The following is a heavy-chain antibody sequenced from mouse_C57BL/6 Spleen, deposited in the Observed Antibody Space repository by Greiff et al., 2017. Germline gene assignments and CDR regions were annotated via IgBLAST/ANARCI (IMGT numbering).Heavy chain of an antibody. J-gene: IGHJ3*01. D-gene: IGHD2-4*01. V-gene: IGHV1-64*01. Sequence: VQLQQPGAELVKPGASVKLSCKASGYTFTSYWMHWVKQRPGQGLEWIGMIHPNSGSTNYNEKFKSKATLTVDKSSSTAYMQLSSLTSEDSAVYYCARDDYDGIFAYWGKGTLVTVAA. CDR1: GYTFTSYW. CDR2: IHPNSGST. CDR3: ARDDYDGIFAY.